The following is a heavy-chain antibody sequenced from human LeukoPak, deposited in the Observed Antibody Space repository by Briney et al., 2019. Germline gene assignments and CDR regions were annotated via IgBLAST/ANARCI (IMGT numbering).Heavy chain of an antibody. CDR1: GFSFSSYG. J-gene: IGHJ4*02. CDR3: ARDMVRGDRFVY. Sequence: GGSLRLSCAASGFSFSSYGMHSVRQGPGKGLGWVAFIRYDGSNNYYAHSVKGRFTLPRNNSKTSLYLQMNSLRAEDTAVYYCARDMVRGDRFVYWGQGTLVTVSS. V-gene: IGHV3-30*02. D-gene: IGHD3-10*01. CDR2: IRYDGSNN.